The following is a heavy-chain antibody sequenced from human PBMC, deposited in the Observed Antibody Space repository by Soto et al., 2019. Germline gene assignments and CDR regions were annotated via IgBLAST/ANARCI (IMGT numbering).Heavy chain of an antibody. CDR2: ISGSGGST. Sequence: EVQLLESGGGLVPPGGSLRLSCAASGFTFSSYAMSWVRQAPGKGLAWVSGISGSGGSTYYADSVKGRFTISRDTSKNTLYLQMNTLGAEDTAVYYCAKLKAIVATRPIDYWGQGTLVTVSS. V-gene: IGHV3-23*01. J-gene: IGHJ4*02. CDR1: GFTFSSYA. CDR3: AKLKAIVATRPIDY. D-gene: IGHD5-12*01.